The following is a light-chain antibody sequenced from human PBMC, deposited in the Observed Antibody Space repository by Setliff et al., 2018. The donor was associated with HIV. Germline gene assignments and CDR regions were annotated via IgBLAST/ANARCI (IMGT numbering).Light chain of an antibody. V-gene: IGLV7-43*01. CDR3: LLYSGGARV. CDR2: SRS. CDR1: TGAVTSGFY. J-gene: IGLJ3*02. Sequence: QAVVTQEPSLTVSPGGTVTLTCASSTGAVTSGFYPNWFQQKPGQAPWALIYSRSKKHSWTPARFSGSLLGGKAALTLSGVQPGDEANYYCLLYSGGARVFGGGTKVTVL.